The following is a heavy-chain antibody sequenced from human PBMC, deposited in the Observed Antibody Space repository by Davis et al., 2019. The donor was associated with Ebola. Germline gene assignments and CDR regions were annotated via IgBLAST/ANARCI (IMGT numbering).Heavy chain of an antibody. J-gene: IGHJ4*02. CDR1: GDSVSSNTAA. V-gene: IGHV6-1*01. Sequence: SQTLSLTCAISGDSVSSNTAAWNWIRQSPSRGLEWLGRTYYRSKWFVDYAVSVKSRMTINSDTSKNQFSLHLSSVTPEDTAVYYCARDPPYDQGYDYWGQGILVTVSS. D-gene: IGHD3-22*01. CDR2: TYYRSKWFV. CDR3: ARDPPYDQGYDY.